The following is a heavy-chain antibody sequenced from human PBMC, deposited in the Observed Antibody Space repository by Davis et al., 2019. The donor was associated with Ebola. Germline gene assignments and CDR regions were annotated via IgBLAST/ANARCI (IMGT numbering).Heavy chain of an antibody. D-gene: IGHD4-17*01. J-gene: IGHJ6*02. CDR3: ARTTVRGDYYYYYGMDV. CDR2: IWYDGSNK. V-gene: IGHV3-33*01. CDR1: GFTFSSYG. Sequence: GESLKISCAASGFTFSSYGMHWVRQAPGKGLEWVAVIWYDGSNKYYADSVKGRFTISRDNSKNTLYLQMNSLRAEDTAVYYCARTTVRGDYYYYYGMDVWGQGTTVTVSS.